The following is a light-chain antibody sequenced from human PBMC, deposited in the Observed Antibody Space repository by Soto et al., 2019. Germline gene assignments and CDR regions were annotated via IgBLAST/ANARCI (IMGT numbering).Light chain of an antibody. CDR1: QSVSNF. V-gene: IGKV3-11*01. J-gene: IGKJ2*02. CDR3: QQRSDWPRT. Sequence: EIVLTQSPASLYLSPGERAILSCRANQSVSNFLVWYQQKPGQAPRLLIYDASNRATGIPARFSGSGSGTDFTLTISSLEPEDFAIYYCQQRSDWPRTFGRGTKLEIK. CDR2: DAS.